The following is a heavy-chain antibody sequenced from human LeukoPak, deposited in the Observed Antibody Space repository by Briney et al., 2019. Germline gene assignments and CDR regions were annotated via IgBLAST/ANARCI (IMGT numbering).Heavy chain of an antibody. Sequence: SETLSLTCAVYGVSFSGYYWSWVRQPPGKGLEWVGEINNSGSANYNSSLKSRVTLSIDTSKNRFSLILSSVTAADTAVYYCARSAGYSSAWGQGTRVTVSS. D-gene: IGHD6-19*01. CDR1: GVSFSGYY. V-gene: IGHV4-34*01. CDR3: ARSAGYSSA. CDR2: INNSGSA. J-gene: IGHJ5*02.